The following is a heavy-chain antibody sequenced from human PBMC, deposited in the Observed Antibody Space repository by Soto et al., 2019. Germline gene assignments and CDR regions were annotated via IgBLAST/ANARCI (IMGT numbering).Heavy chain of an antibody. V-gene: IGHV4-59*01. CDR3: ARVEGSSSWFSTVHYGMDV. J-gene: IGHJ6*02. Sequence: SETLSLTCTVSGGSISSYYWSWIRQPPGKGLEWIGYIYYSGSTNYNPSLKSRVTISVDTSKNQFSLKLSSVTAADTAVYYCARVEGSSSWFSTVHYGMDVWGQGTTVTVSS. CDR1: GGSISSYY. CDR2: IYYSGST. D-gene: IGHD6-13*01.